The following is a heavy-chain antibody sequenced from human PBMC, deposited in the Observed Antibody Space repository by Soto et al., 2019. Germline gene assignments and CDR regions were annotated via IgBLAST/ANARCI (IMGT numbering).Heavy chain of an antibody. CDR1: GGSISSYY. D-gene: IGHD4-17*01. V-gene: IGHV4-59*01. CDR2: IYYSGST. J-gene: IGHJ4*02. CDR3: ARARHGDYQDY. Sequence: QVQLQESGQGLVKPSDTLSLTCTVSGGSISSYYWSWIRQPPGKGLEWIGYIYYSGSTNYNPSLKSRVTISVDTSKNQFSLKLSSVTAADTAVYYCARARHGDYQDYWGQGTLVTVSS.